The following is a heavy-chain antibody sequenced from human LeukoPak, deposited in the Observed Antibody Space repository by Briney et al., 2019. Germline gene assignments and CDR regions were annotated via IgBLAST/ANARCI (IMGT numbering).Heavy chain of an antibody. D-gene: IGHD3-16*02. J-gene: IGHJ4*02. CDR1: GFTFSSYA. V-gene: IGHV3-30*04. Sequence: GGSLRLSCAASGFTFSSYAMHWVRQAPGKGLEWVAVISYDGSNKYYADSVKGRFTISRDNSKNTLYLQMNSLRAEDTAVYYCARDPSYVWGSYRPLDYWGQGTLVTVSS. CDR3: ARDPSYVWGSYRPLDY. CDR2: ISYDGSNK.